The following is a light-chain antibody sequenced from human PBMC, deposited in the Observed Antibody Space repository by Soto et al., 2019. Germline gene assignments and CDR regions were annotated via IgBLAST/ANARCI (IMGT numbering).Light chain of an antibody. J-gene: IGLJ1*01. CDR1: NGDVGYYNY. Sequence: QSALTQPASVSGSPGQSITISCTGTNGDVGYYNYVSWYQQHPGKAPKLMIYAVTNRPSGVSNRFSGSKSGNTASLTISGLQAEDEADYYCSSYTTISTYVFGTGTKGPS. V-gene: IGLV2-14*01. CDR3: SSYTTISTYV. CDR2: AVT.